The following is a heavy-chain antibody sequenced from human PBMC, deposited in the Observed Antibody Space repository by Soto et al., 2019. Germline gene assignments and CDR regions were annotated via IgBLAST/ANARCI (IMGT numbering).Heavy chain of an antibody. V-gene: IGHV3-21*01. D-gene: IGHD4-17*01. Sequence: GGSLRLSCAASRFTFSSYSMNWVRQAPGKGLEWVSSISSSSSYIYYADSVKGRFTISRDNAKNSLYLQMNSLRAEDTAVYYCARGLDYGDYVVSFYWGQGTLVTVSS. CDR3: ARGLDYGDYVVSFY. J-gene: IGHJ4*02. CDR1: RFTFSSYS. CDR2: ISSSSSYI.